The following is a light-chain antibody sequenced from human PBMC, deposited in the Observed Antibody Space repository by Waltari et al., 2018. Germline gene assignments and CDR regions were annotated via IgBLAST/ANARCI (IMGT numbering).Light chain of an antibody. J-gene: IGKJ2*01. CDR3: QQYNNWPPNT. CDR1: QSVSTN. CDR2: GAS. Sequence: CRASQSVSTNLAWYQQKPVQAPRLLIYGASTRATGIPARFSGSGSGTEFTLTISSLQSEDFAVYYCQQYNNWPPNTFGQGTKLEIK. V-gene: IGKV3-15*01.